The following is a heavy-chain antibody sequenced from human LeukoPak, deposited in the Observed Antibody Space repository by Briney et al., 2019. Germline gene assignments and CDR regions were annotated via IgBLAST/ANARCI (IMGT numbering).Heavy chain of an antibody. CDR2: IYYSGST. CDR1: GGSISSSSYY. V-gene: IGHV4-39*01. J-gene: IGHJ4*02. D-gene: IGHD1-26*01. CDR3: ARHADGAAFGY. Sequence: PETLSLTCSVSGGSISSSSYYWGWIRQPPGKGLEWIGSIYYSGSTYYNPSLKSQVTISVDTSKNQFSLKLTSVTAADTAVYFCARHADGAAFGYWGQGTLVTVSS.